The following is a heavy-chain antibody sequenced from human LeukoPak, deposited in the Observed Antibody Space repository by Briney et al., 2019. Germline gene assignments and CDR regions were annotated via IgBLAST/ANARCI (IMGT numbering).Heavy chain of an antibody. V-gene: IGHV4-61*02. D-gene: IGHD1-1*01. J-gene: IGHJ3*02. CDR1: GGSISSGSYY. Sequence: SQTLSLTYTVSGGSISSGSYYWTWIRQPAGKGLEWIGRVYISGSTNYNPSLKSRVTISVDTSKNHFSLKLTSVTAADTAVYYCARGLEWGDGFDIWGQGTMVTVSP. CDR2: VYISGST. CDR3: ARGLEWGDGFDI.